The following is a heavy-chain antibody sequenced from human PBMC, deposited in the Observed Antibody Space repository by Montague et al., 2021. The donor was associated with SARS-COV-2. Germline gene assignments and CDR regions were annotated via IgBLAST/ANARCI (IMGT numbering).Heavy chain of an antibody. J-gene: IGHJ6*02. CDR3: AIEVGAMVYYYGMDV. CDR1: GGSISSSSYY. V-gene: IGHV4-39*01. CDR2: IYYSGST. D-gene: IGHD1-26*01. Sequence: SETLSLTCTVFGGSISSSSYYWGWIRQPPGKGLEWIGSIYYSGSTYYNPSLKSRVTISVDTSKNQFSLKLSSVTAADTAVYYCAIEVGAMVYYYGMDVWGQGTTVTVSS.